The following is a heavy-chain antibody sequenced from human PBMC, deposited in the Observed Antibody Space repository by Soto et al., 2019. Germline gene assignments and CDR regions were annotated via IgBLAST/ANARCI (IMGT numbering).Heavy chain of an antibody. V-gene: IGHV3-23*01. CDR2: ISASGDST. CDR1: GFTFGSYA. J-gene: IGHJ5*02. D-gene: IGHD3-10*01. CDR3: TKEVGGGFGELLA. Sequence: EVQLLESGGGLVQPGGSLRLSCAASGFTFGSYAMSWVRQAPGKGLEWVSGISASGDSTSYADSVKGRFTVSSDNSKNTLYLQMKSLRGEDTAVYYCTKEVGGGFGELLAWGQGTLVTVSS.